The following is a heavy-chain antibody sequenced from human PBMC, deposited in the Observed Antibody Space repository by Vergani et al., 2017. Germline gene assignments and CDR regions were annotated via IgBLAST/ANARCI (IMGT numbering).Heavy chain of an antibody. V-gene: IGHV3-21*01. D-gene: IGHD2-2*02. Sequence: EVQLVESGGGLVKPGGSLRLSCAASGFTFSGYSMNWVRQAPGKGLEWVSSISSSSSYIYYADSVKGRFTISRDNAKNSLYLQMNSLRAEDTAVYYCARDTECSSTSCYNGYYYYYMDVWGKGTTVTVSS. J-gene: IGHJ6*03. CDR2: ISSSSSYI. CDR1: GFTFSGYS. CDR3: ARDTECSSTSCYNGYYYYYMDV.